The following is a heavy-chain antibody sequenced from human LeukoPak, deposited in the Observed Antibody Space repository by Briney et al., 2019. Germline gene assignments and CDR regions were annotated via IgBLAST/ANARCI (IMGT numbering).Heavy chain of an antibody. J-gene: IGHJ4*02. D-gene: IGHD3-22*01. V-gene: IGHV3-21*01. CDR3: ARVRRYYYDSSGRWYYFDY. CDR2: ISSSSSYI. CDR1: GFTFSSYS. Sequence: GGSLRLSCAASGFTFSSYSMNWVRQAPGKGLEWVSSISSSSSYIYYADSVKGRFTISRDNAKNSLYPQMNSLRAEDTAVYYCARVRRYYYDSSGRWYYFDYWGQGTLVTVSS.